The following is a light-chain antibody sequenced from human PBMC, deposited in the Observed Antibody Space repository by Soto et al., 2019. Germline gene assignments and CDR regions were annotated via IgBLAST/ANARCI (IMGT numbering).Light chain of an antibody. CDR1: SSNLGTNY. Sequence: QSVLTQPPSASGTPGQRVTISCSGSSSNLGTNYVYWYQQLPGTAPKLLIYTNSQRPSGVPDRFSGSKSGTSASLAISGLRSEDEADYYCAAWDDSLSGYVFGTGNKLTVL. V-gene: IGLV1-47*02. CDR2: TNS. CDR3: AAWDDSLSGYV. J-gene: IGLJ1*01.